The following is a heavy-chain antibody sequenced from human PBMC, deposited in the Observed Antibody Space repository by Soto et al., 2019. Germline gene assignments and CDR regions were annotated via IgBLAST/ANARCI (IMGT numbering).Heavy chain of an antibody. Sequence: GGSLRLSCAASGFTFSSYGMHWVRQAPGKGLEWVAVIWYDGSNKYYADSVKGRFTISRDNSKNTLYLQMNSLRAEDTAVYYCARDRGFCSGGSCYPYYFDYWGQGTLVTVSS. CDR1: GFTFSSYG. J-gene: IGHJ4*02. D-gene: IGHD2-15*01. CDR2: IWYDGSNK. CDR3: ARDRGFCSGGSCYPYYFDY. V-gene: IGHV3-33*01.